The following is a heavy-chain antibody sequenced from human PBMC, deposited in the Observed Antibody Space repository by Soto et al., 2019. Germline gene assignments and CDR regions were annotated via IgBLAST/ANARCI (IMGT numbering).Heavy chain of an antibody. D-gene: IGHD3-9*01. CDR3: GKARYLLVDQPLYFES. CDR2: ITSRGGTQ. CDR1: GLTFSTLE. Sequence: EVQLVESGGGLVQAGGSLRLSCAASGLTFSTLEMNWVRQAPGKGLEWVSYITSRGGTQYYADSVKGRFTISRDFSNNTLSLQMNSLRADDTAIYYCGKARYLLVDQPLYFESWGQGTLVTVSS. J-gene: IGHJ4*02. V-gene: IGHV3-48*03.